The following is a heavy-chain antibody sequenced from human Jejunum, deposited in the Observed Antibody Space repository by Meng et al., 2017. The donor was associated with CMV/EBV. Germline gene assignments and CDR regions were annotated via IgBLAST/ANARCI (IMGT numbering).Heavy chain of an antibody. Sequence: LGEAGPGLGKPWGTLYLTCDGSGGSIRNDQWWSWVRQAPGKGLEWIGEIYHSGRTNYNPSVKSRVSMSVDKSQNHFSLRLSSVTAADTAVYYCTTLYGDSISWGQGTLVTVSS. CDR2: IYHSGRT. D-gene: IGHD4-17*01. J-gene: IGHJ4*02. CDR3: TTLYGDSIS. V-gene: IGHV4-4*02. CDR1: GGSIRNDQW.